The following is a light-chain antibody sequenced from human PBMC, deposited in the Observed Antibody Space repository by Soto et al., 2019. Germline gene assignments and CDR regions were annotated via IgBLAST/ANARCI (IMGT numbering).Light chain of an antibody. CDR2: GAS. V-gene: IGKV3-15*01. CDR3: QQYHNWPPIT. CDR1: QSVSSN. Sequence: EIVMTQSPATLSVSPGERATLSCRASQSVSSNLAWYQQKPGQAPRLLIYGASTRATGIPARFSGSGSGTEFTLNISSLQSEDFAVYYCQQYHNWPPITFGQGTKLEIK. J-gene: IGKJ2*01.